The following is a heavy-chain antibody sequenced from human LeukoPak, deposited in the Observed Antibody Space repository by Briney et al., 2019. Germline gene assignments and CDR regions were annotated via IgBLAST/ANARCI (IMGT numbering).Heavy chain of an antibody. D-gene: IGHD6-13*01. J-gene: IGHJ4*02. CDR2: IYYSGST. Sequence: PSETLSLTCTVSGGSISSSSYYWGWIRQPPGKGLEWIGYIYYSGSTNYNPSLKSRVTISVDTSKNQFSLKLSSVTAADTAVYYCARVGSVSSSWYGGYFDYWGQGTLVTVSS. CDR3: ARVGSVSSSWYGGYFDY. V-gene: IGHV4-61*05. CDR1: GGSISSSSYY.